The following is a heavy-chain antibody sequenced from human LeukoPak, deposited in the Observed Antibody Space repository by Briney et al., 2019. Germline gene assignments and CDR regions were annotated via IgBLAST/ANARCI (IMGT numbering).Heavy chain of an antibody. CDR1: GFTFSNYG. Sequence: PGGSLRLSCAASGFTFSNYGMHWVRQAPGKGLEWVAFIRYDGTNKYYADSVKGRFTISRDNAKNTLYLQMNSLRAEDTAVYYCLRDRDYWGQGTLVTVSS. D-gene: IGHD5-24*01. J-gene: IGHJ4*02. CDR3: LRDRDY. CDR2: IRYDGTNK. V-gene: IGHV3-30*02.